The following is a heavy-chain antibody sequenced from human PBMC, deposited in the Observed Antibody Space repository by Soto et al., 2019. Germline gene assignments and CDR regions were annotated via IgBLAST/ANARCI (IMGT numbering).Heavy chain of an antibody. D-gene: IGHD6-13*01. CDR3: ARDHHYRNSWSFDS. Sequence: PSETLSLTCAVSGGSIYSSDWWNWVRQPPGKGLEWIGEIFHGGTIIYNPSLKSRVTISVDKSRNQFSLELTSVTAADTAVYYCARDHHYRNSWSFDSWGQGTLVTVSS. J-gene: IGHJ4*02. CDR1: GGSIYSSDW. CDR2: IFHGGTI. V-gene: IGHV4-4*02.